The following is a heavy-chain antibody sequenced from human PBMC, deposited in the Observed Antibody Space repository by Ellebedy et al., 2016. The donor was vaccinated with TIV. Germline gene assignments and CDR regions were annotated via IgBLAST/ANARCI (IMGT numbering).Heavy chain of an antibody. V-gene: IGHV3-11*06. D-gene: IGHD2-21*02. J-gene: IGHJ4*02. CDR2: ISGSSVDT. CDR3: VRTARIADY. Sequence: GESLKISCVVSGFSFSDHYMNWIRQTPGKGLEWLSYISGSSVDTSYADSVKGRFTISRDNAKNSLYLQMNSLRAEDTAVYYCVRTARIADYWGQGTLVTVSS. CDR1: GFSFSDHY.